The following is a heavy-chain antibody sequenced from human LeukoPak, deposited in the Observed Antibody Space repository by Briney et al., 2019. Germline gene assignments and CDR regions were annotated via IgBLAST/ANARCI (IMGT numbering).Heavy chain of an antibody. J-gene: IGHJ4*02. CDR3: ARTDDSSGFSSDY. CDR1: KFTFSSYV. Sequence: GGSLRLSCGASKFTFSSYVMNWVRQAPGKGLEWVSSISSNSYEIYYADSVRGRFTISRDNAKNSLYLQMNSLRAEDTAVYYCARTDDSSGFSSDYWGQGTLVTVSS. D-gene: IGHD3-22*01. V-gene: IGHV3-21*01. CDR2: ISSNSYEI.